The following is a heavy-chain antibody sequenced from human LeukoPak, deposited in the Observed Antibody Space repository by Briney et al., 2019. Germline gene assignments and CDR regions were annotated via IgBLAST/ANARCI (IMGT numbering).Heavy chain of an antibody. D-gene: IGHD2-2*01. CDR3: ARRYCSSTSCPDHYYYYYMDV. CDR2: IYPGDSDT. J-gene: IGHJ6*03. Sequence: GESLKISCKGSGYSFTSYWIGWVRQMPGKSLEWMGIIYPGDSDTRYSPSFQGQVTISADKSISTAYLQWSSLKASDTAMYYCARRYCSSTSCPDHYYYYYMDVWGKGTTVTVSS. V-gene: IGHV5-51*01. CDR1: GYSFTSYW.